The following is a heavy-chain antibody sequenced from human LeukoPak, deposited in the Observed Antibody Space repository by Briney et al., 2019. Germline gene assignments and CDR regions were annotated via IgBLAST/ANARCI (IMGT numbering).Heavy chain of an antibody. V-gene: IGHV3-23*01. J-gene: IGHJ4*02. CDR2: ISGSGGST. Sequence: PGGSLRLSCAASGFTFSSYAMSWVRQAPGKGLEWVSAISGSGGSTYYADSVKGRFTISRDNSKNTLYLQMNSLRAEDTAVYYCAKSDYDSSGYYSGNEYYFDYWGQGTLVTVSS. CDR1: GFTFSSYA. CDR3: AKSDYDSSGYYSGNEYYFDY. D-gene: IGHD3-22*01.